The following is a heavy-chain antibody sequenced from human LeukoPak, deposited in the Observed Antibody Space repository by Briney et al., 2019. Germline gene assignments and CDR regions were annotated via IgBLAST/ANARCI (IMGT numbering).Heavy chain of an antibody. Sequence: GGSLRLSCAASRFTFSSYAMSWVRQAPGKGLEWVSAISGGGAGTYYADSVKGRFTISRDNSKNTLYLQMYSLRAEGTAVYYCARLPAAINGYFDPWGQGTLVTVSS. CDR1: RFTFSSYA. J-gene: IGHJ5*02. CDR3: ARLPAAINGYFDP. V-gene: IGHV3-23*01. CDR2: ISGGGAGT. D-gene: IGHD2-2*01.